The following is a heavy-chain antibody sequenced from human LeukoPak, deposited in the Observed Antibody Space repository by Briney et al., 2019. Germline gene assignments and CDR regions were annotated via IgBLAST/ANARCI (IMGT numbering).Heavy chain of an antibody. CDR2: VYYSGST. CDR1: GGSISSYY. J-gene: IGHJ5*02. CDR3: ARGVGSTSSNWFDP. V-gene: IGHV4-59*08. Sequence: PSETLSLTCTVSGGSISSYYWSWIRQPPGKGLEWIGYVYYSGSTNYNPNLKSRITISVDTSKNQFSLKLSSVTAADTAVYYCARGVGSTSSNWFDPWGQGTLVTVSS. D-gene: IGHD3-3*01.